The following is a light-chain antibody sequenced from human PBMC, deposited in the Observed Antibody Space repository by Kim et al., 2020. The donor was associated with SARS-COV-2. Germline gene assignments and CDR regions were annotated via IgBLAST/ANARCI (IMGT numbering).Light chain of an antibody. Sequence: ASGGDRITIAGRAHQGISSYLAWYQQKPGKTPKLLIYAASSWQSGVPSRFSGSGSGTDFTLTISRLQPEDFATYYCQQLNSYPRTFGQGTKVDIK. CDR3: QQLNSYPRT. CDR1: QGISSY. J-gene: IGKJ1*01. V-gene: IGKV1-9*01. CDR2: AAS.